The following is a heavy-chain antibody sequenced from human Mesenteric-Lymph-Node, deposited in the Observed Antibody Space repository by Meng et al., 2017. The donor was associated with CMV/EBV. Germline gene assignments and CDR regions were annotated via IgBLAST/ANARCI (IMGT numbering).Heavy chain of an antibody. Sequence: GESLKISCAASGFTFSSYAMHWVRQAPGKGLEWVAVISYDGSNKYYADSVKGRFTISRDNSKNTLYLQMNSLRAEDTAVYYCARGGRPFTIFGVGSIDYWGQGTLVTVSS. V-gene: IGHV3-30-3*01. D-gene: IGHD3-3*01. CDR3: ARGGRPFTIFGVGSIDY. J-gene: IGHJ4*02. CDR2: ISYDGSNK. CDR1: GFTFSSYA.